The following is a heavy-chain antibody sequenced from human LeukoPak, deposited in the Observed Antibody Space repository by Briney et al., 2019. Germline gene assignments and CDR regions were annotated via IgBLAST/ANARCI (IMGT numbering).Heavy chain of an antibody. CDR2: ISSNGRRT. D-gene: IGHD5-12*01. J-gene: IGHJ4*02. CDR1: GFTFCSYA. Sequence: GGSLRLSCSASGFTFCSYAMHWVRLAPGKGLEYVSAISSNGRRTFYADSVKGRFTISKDNSKNTLYLQMSSLRAEDTAVYHCVKDRNSGYDYLDCWGPGALVTVSS. V-gene: IGHV3-64D*06. CDR3: VKDRNSGYDYLDC.